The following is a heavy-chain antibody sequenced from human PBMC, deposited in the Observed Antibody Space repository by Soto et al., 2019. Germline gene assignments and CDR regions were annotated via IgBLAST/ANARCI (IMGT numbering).Heavy chain of an antibody. J-gene: IGHJ4*02. CDR2: INHSGST. D-gene: IGHD6-13*01. CDR1: GGSFSDYY. Sequence: SETLSLTCAIYGGSFSDYYWSWIRQPPGKGLEWIGEINHSGSTNYNPSLKSRVTISVDTSKNQFSLKLSSVTAADTAVYYCARGGIHRSDYWGQGTLVTVSS. V-gene: IGHV4-34*01. CDR3: ARGGIHRSDY.